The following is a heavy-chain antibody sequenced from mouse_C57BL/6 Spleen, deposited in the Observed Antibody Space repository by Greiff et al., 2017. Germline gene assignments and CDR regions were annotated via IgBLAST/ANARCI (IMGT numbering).Heavy chain of an antibody. J-gene: IGHJ4*01. Sequence: EVQVVESGGDLVKPGGSLKLSCAASGFTFSSYGMSWVRQTPDKRLEWVATISSGGSYTYYPDSVKGRFTISRDNAKNTLYLQMSSLKSEDTAMYYCARRERDYAMDYWGQGTSVTVSS. CDR2: ISSGGSYT. CDR3: ARRERDYAMDY. V-gene: IGHV5-6*01. CDR1: GFTFSSYG.